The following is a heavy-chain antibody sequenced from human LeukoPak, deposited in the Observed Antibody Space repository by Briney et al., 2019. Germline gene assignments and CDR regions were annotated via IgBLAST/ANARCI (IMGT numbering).Heavy chain of an antibody. CDR1: GFTFSSYA. V-gene: IGHV3-23*01. CDR3: AKDCSGGSCYGY. J-gene: IGHJ4*02. CDR2: VSGSGGST. Sequence: GGSLRLSCAASGFTFSSYAMSWVRQAPGKGLKWVSAVSGSGGSTYYADSVKGRFTISRDNSENTLYLQMNSLRAEDTAVYYCAKDCSGGSCYGYWGQGTLVTVSS. D-gene: IGHD2-15*01.